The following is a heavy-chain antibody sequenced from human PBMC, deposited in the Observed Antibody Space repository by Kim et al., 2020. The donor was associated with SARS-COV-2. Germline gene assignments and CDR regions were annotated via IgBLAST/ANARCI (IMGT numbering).Heavy chain of an antibody. V-gene: IGHV3-23*01. Sequence: KGRVTNPRDNSKNTLYLQMNSLRAEDTAVYYCAKEWGCSGGSCYSGLFDYWGQGTLVTVSS. CDR3: AKEWGCSGGSCYSGLFDY. J-gene: IGHJ4*02. D-gene: IGHD2-15*01.